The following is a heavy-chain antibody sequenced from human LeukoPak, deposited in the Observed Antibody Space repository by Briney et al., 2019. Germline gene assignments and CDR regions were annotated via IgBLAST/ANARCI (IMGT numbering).Heavy chain of an antibody. CDR1: GYTFTDYY. V-gene: IGHV1-2*02. CDR2: INPNDGDT. CDR3: ARANFLYCSSTTCLFDY. Sequence: ASVKVSCKASGYTFTDYYMHWVRQAPGQGFEWMGWINPNDGDTNYAQKFQGRVTMTRDTSISTAHMEVSRLRSDNTAVYYCARANFLYCSSTTCLFDYWGQGTLVTVSS. J-gene: IGHJ4*02. D-gene: IGHD2-2*01.